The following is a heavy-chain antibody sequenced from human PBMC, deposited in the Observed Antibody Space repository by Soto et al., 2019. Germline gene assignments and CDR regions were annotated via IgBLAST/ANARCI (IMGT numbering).Heavy chain of an antibody. Sequence: SETLSLTCTLSGASITSTTYFWAWIRKPPGKGLEWVGSMYYSGKTHYNPSLKSRVTISVDRSKNQFSLQMSSVTAADTAVYYCAKNLPRTGRFDYWGQGSLVTVSS. CDR3: AKNLPRTGRFDY. CDR2: MYYSGKT. J-gene: IGHJ4*02. CDR1: GASITSTTYF. V-gene: IGHV4-39*01.